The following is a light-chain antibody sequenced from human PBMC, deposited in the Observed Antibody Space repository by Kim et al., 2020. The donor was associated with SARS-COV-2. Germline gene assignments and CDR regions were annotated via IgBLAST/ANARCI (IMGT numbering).Light chain of an antibody. CDR2: DAS. J-gene: IGKJ2*01. CDR3: QQYHSDPYT. CDR1: QRISYW. Sequence: ASVGDGVTITCRASQRISYWLAWYQQRPGKAPKLLIHDASSLESGVPSRFSGGGSGEEFTLTISSLQPDDFATYFCQQYHSDPYTFGPGTKLEI. V-gene: IGKV1-5*01.